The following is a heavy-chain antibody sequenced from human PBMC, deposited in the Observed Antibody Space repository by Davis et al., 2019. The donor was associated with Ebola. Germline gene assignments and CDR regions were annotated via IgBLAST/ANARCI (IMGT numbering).Heavy chain of an antibody. D-gene: IGHD7-27*01. CDR1: GGSISSGDYY. J-gene: IGHJ4*02. Sequence: PSETLSLTCTVSGGSISSGDYYWSWIRQPPGKGLEWIGYIYYSGSTYYNPSLKSRVTISVDTSKNQFSLKLSSVTAADTAVYYCARVGTGVVAYFDYWGQGTLVTVSS. CDR3: ARVGTGVVAYFDY. V-gene: IGHV4-30-4*01. CDR2: IYYSGST.